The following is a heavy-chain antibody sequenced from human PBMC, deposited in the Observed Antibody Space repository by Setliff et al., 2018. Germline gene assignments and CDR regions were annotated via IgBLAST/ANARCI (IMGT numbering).Heavy chain of an antibody. Sequence: SETLSLTCAVSGYSISSGYYWGWIRQPPGRGLEWIGSIYHSGSTYYNPSLKSRVTISVDTSKNQFSLKLSSVTAADTAVYYCARQPEGGYYDSSGYYGMAPYYFDYWGQGTLVTVSS. CDR2: IYHSGST. CDR1: GYSISSGYY. V-gene: IGHV4-38-2*01. J-gene: IGHJ4*02. CDR3: ARQPEGGYYDSSGYYGMAPYYFDY. D-gene: IGHD3-22*01.